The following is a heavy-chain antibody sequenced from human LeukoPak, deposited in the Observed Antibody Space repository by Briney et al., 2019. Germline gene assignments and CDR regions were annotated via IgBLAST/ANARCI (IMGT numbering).Heavy chain of an antibody. D-gene: IGHD2-15*01. V-gene: IGHV1-69*05. CDR2: IIPIFGTA. CDR3: GRKAGDCGGNSCSSIDY. CDR1: GGSFSSEA. J-gene: IGHJ4*02. Sequence: GASVKVSCKAFGGSFSSEAISWVRQAPGQGLEWMGGIIPIFGTANYAQKFQGRVTITTDESTSTAYMEVSSLRSEDTAVYYCGRKAGDCGGNSCSSIDYWGQGTLVTVSS.